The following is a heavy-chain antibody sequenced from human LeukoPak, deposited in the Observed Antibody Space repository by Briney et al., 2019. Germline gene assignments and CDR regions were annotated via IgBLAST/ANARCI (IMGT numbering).Heavy chain of an antibody. Sequence: SETLSLTCTVSGGSISSYYWSWIRQSPGRGLEWIGCIYYTGSSIYNPSLKSRVTMSVDTSKNQFSLKLTSVTAVDTAVYYCARENNRAPDYWGQGTLVTVSS. CDR3: ARENNRAPDY. CDR1: GGSISSYY. J-gene: IGHJ4*02. CDR2: IYYTGSS. D-gene: IGHD1/OR15-1a*01. V-gene: IGHV4-59*01.